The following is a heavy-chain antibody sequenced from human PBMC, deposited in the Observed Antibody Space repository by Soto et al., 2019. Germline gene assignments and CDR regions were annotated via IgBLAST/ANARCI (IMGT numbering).Heavy chain of an antibody. V-gene: IGHV4-31*03. D-gene: IGHD2-2*02. Sequence: PSETLSLTCTVSGGSISSGGYYWSWIRQHPGKGLEWIGYIYYSGSTYYNPSLKSRVTIPVDTSKNQFSLKLSSVTAADTAVYYCARDTIVVVPAAIPKQYNWFDPWGQGTLVTVSS. CDR2: IYYSGST. J-gene: IGHJ5*02. CDR3: ARDTIVVVPAAIPKQYNWFDP. CDR1: GGSISSGGYY.